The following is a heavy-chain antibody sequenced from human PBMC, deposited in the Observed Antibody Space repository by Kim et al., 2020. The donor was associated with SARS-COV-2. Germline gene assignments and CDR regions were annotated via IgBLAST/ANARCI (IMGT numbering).Heavy chain of an antibody. CDR3: ARDVGTQKYYDSSGYPLDY. J-gene: IGHJ4*02. V-gene: IGHV3-11*01. CDR1: GFTFSDYY. D-gene: IGHD3-22*01. Sequence: GGSLRLSCAASGFTFSDYYMSWIRQAPGKGLEWVSYISSSGSTIYYADSVKGRFTISRDNAKNSLYLQMNSLRAEDTAVYYCARDVGTQKYYDSSGYPLDYWGQGTLVTVSS. CDR2: ISSSGSTI.